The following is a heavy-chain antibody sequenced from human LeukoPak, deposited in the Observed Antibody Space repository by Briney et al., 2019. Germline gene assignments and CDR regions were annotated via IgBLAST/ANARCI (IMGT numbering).Heavy chain of an antibody. Sequence: GGSLRLSCAASGFTLSSYEMNWVRQAPGKGLEWVSYISSSGSTIYYADSVKGRFTISRDNAKNSLYLQMNSLRAEDTAVYYCASSYWYFDLWGRGTLVTVSS. J-gene: IGHJ2*01. CDR2: ISSSGSTI. V-gene: IGHV3-48*03. CDR3: ASSYWYFDL. CDR1: GFTLSSYE.